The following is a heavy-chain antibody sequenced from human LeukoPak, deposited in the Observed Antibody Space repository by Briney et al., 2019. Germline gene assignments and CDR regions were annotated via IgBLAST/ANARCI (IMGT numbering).Heavy chain of an antibody. D-gene: IGHD5-18*01. CDR1: GGSFSSYY. CDR2: IYYSGNP. V-gene: IGHV4-59*01. J-gene: IGHJ4*02. CDR3: ASQRGYTYGFDY. Sequence: SETLSLTCTVSGGSFSSYYWTWIRQPPGKGLEWIGHIYYSGNPIYNPSLKSRFTISVDPSKNQVSLKVNSVTTADTAVYYCASQRGYTYGFDYWGQGTLVTVSA.